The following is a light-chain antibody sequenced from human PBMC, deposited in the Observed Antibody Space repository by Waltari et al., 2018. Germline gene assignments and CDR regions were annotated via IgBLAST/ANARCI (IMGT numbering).Light chain of an antibody. V-gene: IGKV3-15*01. Sequence: DIVMTQSPATLSVSPGERASLSCRASQNVFGDLAWYQMKIGRAPRLLIFGVSTRATGVPARFSGSGSGTEFTLTISSLQSEDSAVDYCQQYTSWPRTFGQGTKLEI. CDR1: QNVFGD. CDR3: QQYTSWPRT. J-gene: IGKJ2*01. CDR2: GVS.